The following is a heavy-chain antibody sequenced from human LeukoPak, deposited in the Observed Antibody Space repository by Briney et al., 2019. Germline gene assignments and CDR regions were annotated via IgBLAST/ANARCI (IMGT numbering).Heavy chain of an antibody. V-gene: IGHV4-34*01. CDR3: AKIVVVNWFDP. CDR2: IYHSGST. J-gene: IGHJ5*02. D-gene: IGHD3-22*01. CDR1: GGSFSGYC. Sequence: QPSETLSLTCAVYGGSFSGYCWSWIRQPPGKGLEWIGSIYHSGSTYYNPSLKSRVTISVDTSKNQFSLKLSSVTAADTAVYYCAKIVVVNWFDPWGQGTLVTVSS.